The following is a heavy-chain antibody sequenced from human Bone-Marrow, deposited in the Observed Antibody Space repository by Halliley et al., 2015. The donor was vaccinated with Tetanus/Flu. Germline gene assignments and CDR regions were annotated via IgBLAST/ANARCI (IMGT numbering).Heavy chain of an antibody. CDR2: IHYRGST. D-gene: IGHD5-12*01. J-gene: IGHJ4*02. Sequence: LEWVGHIHYRGSTDSNPSLKSRVTISVDTSKTQFSLKLSSVTAADTAVYYCARAVYSGYVLDYWGQGTLVTVSS. CDR3: ARAVYSGYVLDY. V-gene: IGHV4-30-4*05.